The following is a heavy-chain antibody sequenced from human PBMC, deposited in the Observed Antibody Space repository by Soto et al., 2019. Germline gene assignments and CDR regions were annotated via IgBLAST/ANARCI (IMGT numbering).Heavy chain of an antibody. CDR1: GFQFSGYW. CDR2: IKEDGSET. J-gene: IGHJ5*02. CDR3: ARGRTWFAP. Sequence: GGSLRLSCEASGFQFSGYWMSWARQAPGKGLEWVANIKEDGSETYYVDSVKGRFTISRDNAKNSVFLQMNSLRGEDTAVYYCARGRTWFAPWGQGTLVTVSS. V-gene: IGHV3-7*01.